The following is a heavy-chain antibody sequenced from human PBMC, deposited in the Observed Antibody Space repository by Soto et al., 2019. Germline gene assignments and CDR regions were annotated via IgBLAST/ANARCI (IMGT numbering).Heavy chain of an antibody. CDR3: ARALAAGDH. D-gene: IGHD6-13*01. CDR1: GYTFTHYY. J-gene: IGHJ4*02. Sequence: QVQLVQSGAEVRKPGASVKVSCRTSGYTFTHYYIHWVRQAPGQGLEWLGIINPASGSTNYAHDFQGRVTLTMNTSTTTAYMELNGLRAEDTAIFYCARALAAGDHRGKGTQVTLSS. CDR2: INPASGST. V-gene: IGHV1-46*01.